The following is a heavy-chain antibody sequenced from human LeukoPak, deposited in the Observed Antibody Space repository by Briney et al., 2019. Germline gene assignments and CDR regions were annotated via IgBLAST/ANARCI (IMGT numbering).Heavy chain of an antibody. V-gene: IGHV7-4-1*02. CDR2: INTNTGNP. D-gene: IGHD3-10*01. CDR1: GGTFSSYA. CDR3: AIPTGDGRITMVRGVIGYYYGMDV. J-gene: IGHJ6*02. Sequence: ASVKVSCKASGGTFSSYAISWVRQAPGQGLEWMGWINTNTGNPTYAQGFTGRFVFSLDTSVSTAYLQISSLKAEDTAVYYCAIPTGDGRITMVRGVIGYYYGMDVWGQGTTVTVSS.